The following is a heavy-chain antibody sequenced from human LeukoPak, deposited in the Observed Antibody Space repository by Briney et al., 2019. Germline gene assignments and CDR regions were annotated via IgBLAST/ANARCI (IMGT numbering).Heavy chain of an antibody. V-gene: IGHV3-23*01. J-gene: IGHJ2*01. Sequence: GGSLRLSCAASGFTFSSYAMSWVRQAPGKGLEWVSAISGSGGSTYYADSVKGRFTISRDNSKNTLYLQMNSLRAEDTAVYYCAKVQYSSGWYEVPQDWYFDLWGRGTLVTVSS. CDR3: AKVQYSSGWYEVPQDWYFDL. CDR2: ISGSGGST. D-gene: IGHD6-19*01. CDR1: GFTFSSYA.